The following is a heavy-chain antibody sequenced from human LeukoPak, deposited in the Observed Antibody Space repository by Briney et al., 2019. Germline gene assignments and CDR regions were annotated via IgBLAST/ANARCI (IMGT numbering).Heavy chain of an antibody. CDR1: GGTFSSYA. V-gene: IGHV1-69*13. Sequence: SVKVSCKASGGTFSSYAISWVRQAPGQGLEWMGGIIPIFGTANYAQKFQGRVTITADESTSTADMELSSLRSEDTAVYYCASVLLWFGELMDYWGQGTLVTVSS. D-gene: IGHD3-10*01. CDR3: ASVLLWFGELMDY. CDR2: IIPIFGTA. J-gene: IGHJ4*02.